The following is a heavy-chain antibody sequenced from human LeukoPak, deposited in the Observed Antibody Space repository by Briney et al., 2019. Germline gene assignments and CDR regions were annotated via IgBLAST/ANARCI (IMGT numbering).Heavy chain of an antibody. CDR3: ARYLTGTPKGGY. CDR2: ISSSGSTI. J-gene: IGHJ4*02. V-gene: IGHV3-48*03. D-gene: IGHD1-7*01. CDR1: GFTFSSYE. Sequence: PGGSLRLSCAASGFTFSSYEMNWVRQAPGKGLEWVSYISSSGSTIYYADSMKGRFTISRDNAKNSLYLQMNSLRAEDTAVYYCARYLTGTPKGGYWGQGTLVTASS.